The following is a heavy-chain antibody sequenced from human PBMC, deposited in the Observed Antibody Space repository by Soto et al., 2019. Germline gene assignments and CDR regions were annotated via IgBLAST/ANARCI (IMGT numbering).Heavy chain of an antibody. CDR1: GFTFSSYS. J-gene: IGHJ4*02. V-gene: IGHV3-21*01. D-gene: IGHD2-2*01. Sequence: SGGSLRLSCAASGFTFSSYSMNWVRQAPGKGLEWVSSISSSSSYIYYADSVKGRFTISRDNAKNSLYLQMNSLRAEDTAVYYCARDPSSRAAATLYFDYWGQGTLVTVSS. CDR2: ISSSSSYI. CDR3: ARDPSSRAAATLYFDY.